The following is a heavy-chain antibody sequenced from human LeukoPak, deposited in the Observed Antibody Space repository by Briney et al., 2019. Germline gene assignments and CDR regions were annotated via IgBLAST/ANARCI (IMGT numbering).Heavy chain of an antibody. J-gene: IGHJ4*02. D-gene: IGHD6-19*01. CDR3: AGVIAVAAEFDY. CDR2: ISAYNGNT. CDR1: GYTFTSYG. Sequence: ASVKVSRKASGYTFTSYGISWVRQAPGQGLEWMRWISAYNGNTNYAQKLQGRVTMTTDTSTSTAYMELRSLRSDDTAVYYCAGVIAVAAEFDYWGQGTLVTVSS. V-gene: IGHV1-18*01.